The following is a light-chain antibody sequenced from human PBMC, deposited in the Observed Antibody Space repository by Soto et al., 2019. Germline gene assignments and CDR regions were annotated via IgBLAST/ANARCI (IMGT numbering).Light chain of an antibody. CDR3: SSYTTSSTEV. V-gene: IGLV2-14*03. CDR2: DVG. J-gene: IGLJ1*01. Sequence: QSALTQPASVSGSPGQSITISCTGTTSNIGAYNYVSWYQQHPGKAPKLIIYDVGSRPSGGSNRFSGSKSADTASLTISGLQAEDEADYYCSSYTTSSTEVFGTGTKLTVL. CDR1: TSNIGAYNY.